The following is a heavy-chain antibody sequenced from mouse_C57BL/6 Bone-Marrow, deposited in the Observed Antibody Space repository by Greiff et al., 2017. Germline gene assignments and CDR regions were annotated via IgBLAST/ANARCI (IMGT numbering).Heavy chain of an antibody. J-gene: IGHJ4*01. Sequence: EVQLQQSGPELVKPGASVKISCKASGYTFTDYYMNWVKQSHGKSLEWIGDINPNNGGTSYNQKFKGKATLTVDKSSSTAYMELRSLTSEDSAVYYWARWIQDSSGYVNAMDYWGQGTSVTVSS. D-gene: IGHD3-2*02. CDR3: ARWIQDSSGYVNAMDY. CDR2: INPNNGGT. CDR1: GYTFTDYY. V-gene: IGHV1-26*01.